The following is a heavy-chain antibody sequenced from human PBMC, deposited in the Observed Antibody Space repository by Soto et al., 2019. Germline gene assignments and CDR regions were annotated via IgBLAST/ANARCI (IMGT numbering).Heavy chain of an antibody. J-gene: IGHJ6*02. Sequence: KVSCKASGGTFSSYAISWVRQAPGQGLEWMGGIIPIFGTANYAQKFQGRVTITADKSTSTAYMELSSLRSEDTAVYYCARVYCSSTSCYRGVGYYYGMDVWGQGTTVTVSS. V-gene: IGHV1-69*06. CDR1: GGTFSSYA. CDR2: IIPIFGTA. D-gene: IGHD2-2*01. CDR3: ARVYCSSTSCYRGVGYYYGMDV.